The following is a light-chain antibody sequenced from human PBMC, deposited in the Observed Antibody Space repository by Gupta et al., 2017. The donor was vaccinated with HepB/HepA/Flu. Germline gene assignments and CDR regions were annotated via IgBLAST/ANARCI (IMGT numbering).Light chain of an antibody. V-gene: IGKV3-20*01. J-gene: IGKJ4*01. CDR1: QSVSRDY. Sequence: EIVLTQSPGTLSLSPGDRATLSCGASQSVSRDYLAWYQQKPGQAPRLLIYGASTRATGIPDRFSGSGSGTDFTLTSSRLEPEDFAMYYWQQDGSVLTFGGGTKVEIK. CDR2: GAS. CDR3: QQDGSVLT.